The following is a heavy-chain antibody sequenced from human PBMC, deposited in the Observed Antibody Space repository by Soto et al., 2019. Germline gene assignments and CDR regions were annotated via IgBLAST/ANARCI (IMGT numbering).Heavy chain of an antibody. Sequence: PSETLSLTCTVSGGSISTGTYYWGWIRQPPGKGLEWIGNIYFSGRTYYTPSLKSRVTISVDTSKSQFSLKLSSVTATDTALYYCARHEGATDGFFDYWGQGSLVTVSS. J-gene: IGHJ4*02. CDR2: IYFSGRT. V-gene: IGHV4-39*01. CDR3: ARHEGATDGFFDY. CDR1: GGSISTGTYY. D-gene: IGHD5-12*01.